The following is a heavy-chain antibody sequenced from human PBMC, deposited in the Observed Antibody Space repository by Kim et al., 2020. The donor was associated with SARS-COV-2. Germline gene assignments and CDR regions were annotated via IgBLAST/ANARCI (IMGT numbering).Heavy chain of an antibody. CDR3: ARHSLRFLEWANWFDP. CDR1: GGSISSSSYY. J-gene: IGHJ5*02. CDR2: IYYSGST. Sequence: SETLSLTCTVSGGSISSSSYYWGWIRQPPGKGLEWFGSIYYSGSTYYNPSLKRRVTISVDTSKNQFSLKLSSVTAADTAVYYCARHSLRFLEWANWFDPWGQGTLVTVSS. D-gene: IGHD3-3*01. V-gene: IGHV4-39*01.